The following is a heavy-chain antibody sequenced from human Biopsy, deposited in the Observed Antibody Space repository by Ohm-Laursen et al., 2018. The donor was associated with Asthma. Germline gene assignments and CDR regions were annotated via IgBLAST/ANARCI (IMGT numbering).Heavy chain of an antibody. CDR3: ARSYDTDSYPVLVLDY. CDR2: ILTKFDIT. V-gene: IGHV1-69*04. D-gene: IGHD3-22*01. CDR1: GGSFSNFA. J-gene: IGHJ4*02. Sequence: SVKVSCKASGGSFSNFAFSWVRQAPGHGLEWMGTILTKFDITSYAEKFQGRVTITADKSTSTTYMELSRLRSGDTAVYYCARSYDTDSYPVLVLDYWGQGTLVTVSS.